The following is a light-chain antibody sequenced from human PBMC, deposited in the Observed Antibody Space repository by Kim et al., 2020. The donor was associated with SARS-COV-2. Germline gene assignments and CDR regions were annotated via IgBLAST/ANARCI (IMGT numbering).Light chain of an antibody. Sequence: VSPRQTASITCSGDKLGDKYACWYQQKPGQSPVLVIYQDSKRPSGIPERFSGSNSGNTATLTISGTQAMDEADYYCQAWDSSNVVFGGGTQLTVL. CDR1: KLGDKY. CDR2: QDS. CDR3: QAWDSSNVV. V-gene: IGLV3-1*01. J-gene: IGLJ2*01.